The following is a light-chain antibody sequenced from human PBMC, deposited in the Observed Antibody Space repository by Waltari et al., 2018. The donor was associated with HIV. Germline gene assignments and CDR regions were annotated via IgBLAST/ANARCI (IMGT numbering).Light chain of an antibody. CDR1: QSVEVF. Sequence: EIVLTQSPANLSLSPGERATLSCRASQSVEVFLGWFQQEAGQAPRLVVYNGSKSATGIPARFTGSVSGTDFTLTIASLEPEDFAFYFCQQRAGWPPTFGGGTKLEIK. J-gene: IGKJ4*01. V-gene: IGKV3-11*01. CDR2: NGS. CDR3: QQRAGWPPT.